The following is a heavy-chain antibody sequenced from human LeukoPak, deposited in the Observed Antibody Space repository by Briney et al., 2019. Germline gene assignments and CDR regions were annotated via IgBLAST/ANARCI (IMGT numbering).Heavy chain of an antibody. CDR1: GFTVSSNY. Sequence: GGSLRLSCAASGFTVSSNYMSWVRQAPGKGLEWVSVIYSGGSTYYADSVKGRFTISRDNSKNTLYLQMNSLRAEDTAVYYCARVQYSSHPRATLVDYWGQGTLVTVSS. V-gene: IGHV3-66*02. CDR3: ARVQYSSHPRATLVDY. D-gene: IGHD2-21*01. J-gene: IGHJ4*02. CDR2: IYSGGST.